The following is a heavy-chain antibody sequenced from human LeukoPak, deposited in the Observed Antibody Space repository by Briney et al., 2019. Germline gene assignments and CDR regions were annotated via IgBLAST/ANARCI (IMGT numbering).Heavy chain of an antibody. Sequence: KTSETLSLTCTVSGGSISSYYWSWIRQRPGKGLEWSGNIYYSGGTNYNPSLKSRVTISVDTSKNQFFLKLSSVTAADTAVYYCARSQLRYFDWLDVWGKGTTVTISS. V-gene: IGHV4-59*01. CDR2: IYYSGGT. CDR3: ARSQLRYFDWLDV. D-gene: IGHD3-9*01. CDR1: GGSISSYY. J-gene: IGHJ6*04.